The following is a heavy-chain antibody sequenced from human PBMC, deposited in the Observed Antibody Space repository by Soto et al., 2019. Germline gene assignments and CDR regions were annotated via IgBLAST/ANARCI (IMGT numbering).Heavy chain of an antibody. CDR3: ARETYDPNYYGSGTPEGGPDLYYHYYGMDV. Sequence: PGGSLRLSCAASGFTFSSYAMSWVRQAPGKGLEWVSAISGSGGSTYYADSVKGRFTISRDNSKNTLYLQMNSLRAEDTAVYYCARETYDPNYYGSGTPEGGPDLYYHYYGMDVWGQGTTVTVSS. D-gene: IGHD3-10*01. CDR1: GFTFSSYA. CDR2: ISGSGGST. V-gene: IGHV3-23*01. J-gene: IGHJ6*02.